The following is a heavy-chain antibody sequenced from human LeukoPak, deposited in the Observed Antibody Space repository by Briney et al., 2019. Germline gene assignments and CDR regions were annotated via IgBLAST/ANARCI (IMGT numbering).Heavy chain of an antibody. D-gene: IGHD3-22*01. Sequence: GGSLRLSCAASGFTISDHYMEWVRQAPGKGLEWVGRTRNKANRYTTEYAASVKGRFTISRDDSKNSLYLQMNSLKTDDTAVYYCARAGDYYSTGVYWGQGTLVTVSS. J-gene: IGHJ4*02. CDR1: GFTISDHY. V-gene: IGHV3-72*01. CDR3: ARAGDYYSTGVY. CDR2: TRNKANRYTT.